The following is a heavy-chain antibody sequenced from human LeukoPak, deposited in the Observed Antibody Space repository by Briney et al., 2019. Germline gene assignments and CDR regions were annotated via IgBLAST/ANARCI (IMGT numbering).Heavy chain of an antibody. J-gene: IGHJ6*02. Sequence: SETLSLTCTVSGGSISSSSYYWGWIRQPPGKGLEWIGSIYYSGSTNYNPSLKSRVTISVDTSKNQFSLKLSSVTAADTAVYYCARQGYCSGGSCPKYYGMDVWGQGTTVTVSS. CDR1: GGSISSSSYY. V-gene: IGHV4-39*01. CDR2: IYYSGST. CDR3: ARQGYCSGGSCPKYYGMDV. D-gene: IGHD2-15*01.